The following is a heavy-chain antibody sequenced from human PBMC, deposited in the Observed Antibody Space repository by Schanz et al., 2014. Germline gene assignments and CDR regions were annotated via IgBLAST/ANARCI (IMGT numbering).Heavy chain of an antibody. J-gene: IGHJ5*02. CDR1: GFTFSSYS. Sequence: VQLVESGGGLVKPGGSLRLSCAASGFTFSSYSMNWVRQAPGKGLEWVSVIYSGIGAYYADSVKDRFTVSRDNSKNTVYLQMNRLRAEDTAVYYCARDLEGYDGGGGGFDPWGQGTLVTVSS. CDR3: ARDLEGYDGGGGGFDP. D-gene: IGHD2-21*01. CDR2: IYSGIGA. V-gene: IGHV3-66*01.